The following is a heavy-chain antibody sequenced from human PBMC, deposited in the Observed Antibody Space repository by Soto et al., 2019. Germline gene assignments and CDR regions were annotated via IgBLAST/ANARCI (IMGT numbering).Heavy chain of an antibody. J-gene: IGHJ4*02. V-gene: IGHV4-34*01. D-gene: IGHD3-22*01. Sequence: SETLSLTCAVYGGPFSGYYWSWIRQPPGKGLEWIGEINHSGSTHYNPSLRSRVTISVDTSKNQFSLKLSSVTAADTAVYYCARGQDYYESSGYYFDYWGQGTLVTVSS. CDR1: GGPFSGYY. CDR3: ARGQDYYESSGYYFDY. CDR2: INHSGST.